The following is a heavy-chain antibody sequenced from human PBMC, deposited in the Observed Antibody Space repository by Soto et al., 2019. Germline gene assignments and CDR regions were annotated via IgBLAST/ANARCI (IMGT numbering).Heavy chain of an antibody. CDR3: TRDSGGYDLAY. D-gene: IGHD5-12*01. V-gene: IGHV3-33*01. CDR2: IWYDGSNK. CDR1: GFTFSSYG. Sequence: PGGSLRLSCAASGFTFSSYGMHWVRQAPGKGLEWVAVIWYDGSNKYHADSVKGRFTISRDNSKNTLYLQMNSLRAEDTAVYYCTRDSGGYDLAYWGQGTLVTVSS. J-gene: IGHJ4*02.